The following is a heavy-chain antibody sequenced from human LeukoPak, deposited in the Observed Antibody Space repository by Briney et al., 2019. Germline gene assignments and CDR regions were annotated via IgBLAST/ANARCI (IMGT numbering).Heavy chain of an antibody. Sequence: GRSLRLSCAASGFTFSSYAMHWVRQAPGKGLEWVAVISYDGSNKYYADSVKGRFTISRDNSKNTLYLQMNSLRAEDTAVYYCAREDSSGYYHRFDYWGQGTLVTVSS. V-gene: IGHV3-30*04. CDR3: AREDSSGYYHRFDY. CDR2: ISYDGSNK. J-gene: IGHJ4*02. D-gene: IGHD3-22*01. CDR1: GFTFSSYA.